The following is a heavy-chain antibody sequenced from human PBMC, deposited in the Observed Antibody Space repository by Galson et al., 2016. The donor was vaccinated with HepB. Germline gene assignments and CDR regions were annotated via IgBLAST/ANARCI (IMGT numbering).Heavy chain of an antibody. Sequence: SLRLSCAASGFTFNIYGMHWVRQAPGKGLEWVAIIWYDGSKEYYIDSVKGRFTISRDNFKNTLYLQMNSLRADDTAVYYCVRDRGDGNNFIGMDVWGQGTTVTVS. D-gene: IGHD5-24*01. J-gene: IGHJ6*02. CDR1: GFTFNIYG. CDR2: IWYDGSKE. CDR3: VRDRGDGNNFIGMDV. V-gene: IGHV3-33*01.